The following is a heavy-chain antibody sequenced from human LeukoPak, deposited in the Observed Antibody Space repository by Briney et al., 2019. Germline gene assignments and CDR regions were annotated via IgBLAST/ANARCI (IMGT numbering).Heavy chain of an antibody. V-gene: IGHV3-48*04. D-gene: IGHD3-16*01. CDR2: ISSSSSTI. CDR3: ARDFLHLGG. CDR1: GFTFSSYG. Sequence: GGSLRLSCAASGFTFSSYGMTWVRQAPGKGLEWVSYISSSSSTIYYADSVKGRFTISRDNAKNTLYLQMNSLRAEDTAVYYCARDFLHLGGWGQGTMVIVSS. J-gene: IGHJ3*01.